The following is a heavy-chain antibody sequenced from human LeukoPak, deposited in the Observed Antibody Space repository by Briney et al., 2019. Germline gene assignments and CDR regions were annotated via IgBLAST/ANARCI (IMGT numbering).Heavy chain of an antibody. CDR2: ISAYNGNT. D-gene: IGHD2-15*01. Sequence: GASVKVSCKASGGTFSSYAISWVRQAPGQGLEWMGWISAYNGNTNYAQKLQGRVTMTTDTSTSTAYMELRSLRSDDAAVYYCARDRERYCSGGSCYFWFDPWGQGTLVTVSS. V-gene: IGHV1-18*01. CDR1: GGTFSSYA. J-gene: IGHJ5*02. CDR3: ARDRERYCSGGSCYFWFDP.